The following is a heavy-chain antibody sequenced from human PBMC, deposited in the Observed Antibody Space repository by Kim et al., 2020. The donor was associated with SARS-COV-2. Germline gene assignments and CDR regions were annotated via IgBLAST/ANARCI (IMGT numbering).Heavy chain of an antibody. CDR2: IHYSGSI. V-gene: IGHV4-31*03. CDR3: ARGPEHRKTGY. CDR1: GGSINSGDYN. Sequence: SETLSLTCNVSGGSINSGDYNWSWIRQYPGKGLEWIGCIHYSGSIYYNPSLNSRFTISKDTSTNHFSLHLNSVTAAAAAVYYGARGPEHRKTGYWGQETL. J-gene: IGHJ4*02. D-gene: IGHD1-26*01.